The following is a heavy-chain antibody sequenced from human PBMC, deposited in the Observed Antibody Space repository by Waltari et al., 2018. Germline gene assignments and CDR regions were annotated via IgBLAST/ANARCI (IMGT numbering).Heavy chain of an antibody. D-gene: IGHD6-6*01. V-gene: IGHV2-5*01. CDR1: GFSLSTRGVG. J-gene: IGHJ4*02. Sequence: QITLTESGHTLVKPTQTLTLTCTFSGFSLSTRGVGVGWIRQPPGKALEWLALIYWNDDKRYSPSLKSRLTITKDTSKNQVVLTITNMDPVDTATYYCAHRFSSGEQLVQFDYWGQGTLVTVSS. CDR2: IYWNDDK. CDR3: AHRFSSGEQLVQFDY.